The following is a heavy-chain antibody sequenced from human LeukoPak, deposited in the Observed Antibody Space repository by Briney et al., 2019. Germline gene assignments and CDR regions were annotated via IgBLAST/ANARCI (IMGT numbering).Heavy chain of an antibody. V-gene: IGHV1-18*01. D-gene: IGHD3-22*01. Sequence: ASVKVSCKASGYTFTSYGISWVRQAPGQGLEWMGWISAYNGNTNYAQKLQGRVTMTTDTSTSTAYMELRSLRSDDTAVYYCARDLAFNYYDSSGIVYWGQGTLVTVSS. CDR3: ARDLAFNYYDSSGIVY. CDR2: ISAYNGNT. J-gene: IGHJ4*02. CDR1: GYTFTSYG.